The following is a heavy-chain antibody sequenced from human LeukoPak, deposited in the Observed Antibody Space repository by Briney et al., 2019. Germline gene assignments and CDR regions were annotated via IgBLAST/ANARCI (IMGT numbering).Heavy chain of an antibody. CDR2: IHYSGST. J-gene: IGHJ6*03. CDR1: GGSISSYY. Sequence: SETLSLTCTVSGGSISSYYWSWIRQPPGKGLEWIGYIHYSGSTNYNPSLKSRVTISVDTSKNQFSLRLSSVTAADTAVYYCARVSWFPGTSYYYMDVWGKGTTVTVSS. CDR3: ARVSWFPGTSYYYMDV. V-gene: IGHV4-59*01. D-gene: IGHD1-1*01.